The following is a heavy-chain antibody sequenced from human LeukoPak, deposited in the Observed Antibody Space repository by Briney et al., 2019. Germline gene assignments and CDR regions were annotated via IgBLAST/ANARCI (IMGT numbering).Heavy chain of an antibody. Sequence: ASVKVSCKASGYTFTSYDINWVRQATGQGLEWMGWMNPNSGNTGYAQKFQGRVTMTRNTSISTAYMELSSLRSDDTAVYYCARDAGGVVPALEFDYWGQGTLVTVSS. V-gene: IGHV1-8*01. CDR1: GYTFTSYD. CDR3: ARDAGGVVPALEFDY. CDR2: MNPNSGNT. J-gene: IGHJ4*02. D-gene: IGHD2-2*01.